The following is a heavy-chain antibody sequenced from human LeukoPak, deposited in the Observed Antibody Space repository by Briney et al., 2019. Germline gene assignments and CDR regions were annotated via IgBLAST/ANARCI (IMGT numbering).Heavy chain of an antibody. CDR2: IYSSGST. D-gene: IGHD4-23*01. CDR3: ARGVYGGYFDY. CDR1: GGSITSGGYY. V-gene: IGHV4-31*03. Sequence: PSETLSLTCTVSGGSITSGGYYWSWIRQHPGKGLEWIGYIYSSGSTFYNPSLRSRVTISRDTSKNQFSLKLSSVTAADTAVYYCARGVYGGYFDYWGQGTLVTVSS. J-gene: IGHJ4*02.